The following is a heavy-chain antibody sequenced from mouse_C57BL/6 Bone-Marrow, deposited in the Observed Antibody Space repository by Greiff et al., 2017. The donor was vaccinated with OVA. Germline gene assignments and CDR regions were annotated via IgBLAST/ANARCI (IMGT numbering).Heavy chain of an antibody. V-gene: IGHV1-15*01. J-gene: IGHJ4*01. D-gene: IGHD2-1*01. CDR1: GYTFTDYE. CDR3: TSGYDNYYDMDY. CDR2: IDPETGGT. Sequence: LVESGAELVRPGASVTLSCKASGYTFTDYEMHWVKQTPVHGLEWIGAIDPETGGTAYNQKFKGKAILTADKSSSTAYMELRSLTSEDSAGYYCTSGYDNYYDMDYWGQGTSVTVSS.